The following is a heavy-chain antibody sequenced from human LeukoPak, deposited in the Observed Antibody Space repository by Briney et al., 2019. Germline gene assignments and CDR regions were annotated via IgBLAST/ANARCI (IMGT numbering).Heavy chain of an antibody. CDR1: GYTFTSYA. Sequence: ASVKVSCKASGYTFTSYAMNWVRQAPGQGLEWMGWINTNTGNPTYAQGFTGRFVFSLDTSVSTAYLQISSLKAEDTAVYYCARAERYCSGGSCYADYYYYYGMDVWGQGTTVTVSS. J-gene: IGHJ6*02. V-gene: IGHV7-4-1*02. CDR2: INTNTGNP. D-gene: IGHD2-15*01. CDR3: ARAERYCSGGSCYADYYYYYGMDV.